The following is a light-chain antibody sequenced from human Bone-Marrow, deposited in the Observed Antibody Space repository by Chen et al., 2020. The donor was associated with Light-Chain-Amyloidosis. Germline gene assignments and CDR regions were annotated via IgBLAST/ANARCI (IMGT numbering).Light chain of an antibody. Sequence: QSALTQPPSSSGSPGQSVTISCTGTSSDVGGYNYVSWYQQHPGNAPKLMIYEVSERPSGVPDRFSGYKSGNTASLTVSGLQAEDEADYYCSSYAGSNNLVFGGGTKLTV. CDR1: SSDVGGYNY. V-gene: IGLV2-8*01. CDR3: SSYAGSNNLV. J-gene: IGLJ2*01. CDR2: EVS.